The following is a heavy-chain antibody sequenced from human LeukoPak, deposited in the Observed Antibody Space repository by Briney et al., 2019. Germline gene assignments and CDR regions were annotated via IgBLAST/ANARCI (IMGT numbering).Heavy chain of an antibody. CDR3: ARDFDILTGYYPYYFDY. V-gene: IGHV1-69*05. CDR2: IIPIFGTA. CDR1: GGTFSSYA. D-gene: IGHD3-9*01. J-gene: IGHJ4*02. Sequence: SVKVSCKASGGTFSSYAISWVRQAPGQGLEWMGGIIPIFGTANYAQKFQGRVTITRDTSASTAYMELSSLRSEDTAVYYCARDFDILTGYYPYYFDYWGQGTLVTVSS.